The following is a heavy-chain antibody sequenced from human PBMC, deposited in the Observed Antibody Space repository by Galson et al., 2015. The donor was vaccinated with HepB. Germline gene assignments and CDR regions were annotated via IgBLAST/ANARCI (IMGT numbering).Heavy chain of an antibody. CDR2: ISSSSSTI. V-gene: IGHV3-48*02. D-gene: IGHD6-13*01. J-gene: IGHJ4*02. Sequence: SLRLSCAASGFTFSSYSMNWVRQAPGKGLEWVSYISSSSSTIYYADSVKGRFTISRDNAKNSLYLQMNSLRDEDTAVYYCASGDEQQLVYYFDYWGQGTLVTVSS. CDR3: ASGDEQQLVYYFDY. CDR1: GFTFSSYS.